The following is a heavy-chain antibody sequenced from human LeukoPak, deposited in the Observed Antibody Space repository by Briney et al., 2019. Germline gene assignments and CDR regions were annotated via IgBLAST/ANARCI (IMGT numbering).Heavy chain of an antibody. CDR2: ISVDNGNT. V-gene: IGHV1-18*01. CDR1: GYTFTSYG. Sequence: WASVKVSCKASGYTFTSYGITWVRQAPGQGLEWMGWISVDNGNTNYAQKFQGRLTMTADTSTSTAYMGLRSLRSDDTAVYYCARGRFPGSGSRYNSFDYWGQGTLVTVSS. CDR3: ARGRFPGSGSRYNSFDY. J-gene: IGHJ4*02. D-gene: IGHD3-10*01.